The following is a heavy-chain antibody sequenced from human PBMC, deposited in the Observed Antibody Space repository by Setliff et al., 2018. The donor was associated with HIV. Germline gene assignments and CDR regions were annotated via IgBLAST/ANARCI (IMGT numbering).Heavy chain of an antibody. CDR1: GGSISSYY. Sequence: SAPLSLPFPVSGGSISSYYWSWIRQPPGKGLEWIGYIYYSGTTHYNPSLKSRVTISVDTSKNQFSLKLSSVTAADTAVYYCARQEGTVCGQGTLVTVSS. D-gene: IGHD3-10*01. V-gene: IGHV4-59*08. CDR2: IYYSGTT. CDR3: ARQEGTV. J-gene: IGHJ4*02.